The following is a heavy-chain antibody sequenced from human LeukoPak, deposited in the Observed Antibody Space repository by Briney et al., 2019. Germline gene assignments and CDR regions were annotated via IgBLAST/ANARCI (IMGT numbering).Heavy chain of an antibody. CDR3: ARDPANYDFWSGTDY. Sequence: GGSLRLSCATSGFTVSSSYLSWVRQAPGKGLEWVSVIYSDDSTYYADSVKGRFTISRDNSKNTLFLQMNSLRAEDTAVYYCARDPANYDFWSGTDYWGQGTLVTVSS. V-gene: IGHV3-66*01. CDR2: IYSDDST. J-gene: IGHJ4*02. CDR1: GFTVSSSY. D-gene: IGHD3-3*01.